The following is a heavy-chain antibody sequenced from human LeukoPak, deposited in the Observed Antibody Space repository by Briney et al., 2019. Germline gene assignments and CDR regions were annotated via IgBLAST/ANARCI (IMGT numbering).Heavy chain of an antibody. CDR1: GGSFSTYY. CDR2: INHSGST. CDR3: ARGGFYCGGACYVDY. V-gene: IGHV4-34*01. J-gene: IGHJ4*02. D-gene: IGHD2-21*02. Sequence: PSETLSLTCAVYGGSFSTYYWSWIRQPPGKGLEWIGEINHSGSTNYNPSLKSRVTISVDTSKNQFSLKLSSVTAADTAVYYCARGGFYCGGACYVDYWGQGTLVTVSS.